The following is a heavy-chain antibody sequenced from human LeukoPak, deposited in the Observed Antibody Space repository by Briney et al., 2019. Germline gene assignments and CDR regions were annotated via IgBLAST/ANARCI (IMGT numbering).Heavy chain of an antibody. CDR2: IWYDGSNK. Sequence: GGSLRLSCAASGFTFSSYGMHWVRQAPGKGLEWVAVIWYDGSNKYYADSVKGRFTISRDNSKNTLYLQMNSLRAEDTAVYYCATATDFRRTDAFDIWGQGTVVTVSS. J-gene: IGHJ3*02. D-gene: IGHD2/OR15-2a*01. CDR1: GFTFSSYG. CDR3: ATATDFRRTDAFDI. V-gene: IGHV3-33*01.